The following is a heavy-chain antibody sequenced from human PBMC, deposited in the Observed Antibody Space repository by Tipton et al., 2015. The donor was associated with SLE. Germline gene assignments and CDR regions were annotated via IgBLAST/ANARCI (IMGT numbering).Heavy chain of an antibody. CDR3: ASAIVVLALDV. CDR2: INHSGST. Sequence: TLSLTCTVSGGSISSSSYYWSWIRQPPGKGLEWIGEINHSGSTNYNSSLKSRVTISVDTSKNQFSLKMSSVTAADTAVYYCASAIVVLALDVWGQGTTVTVSS. CDR1: GGSISSSSYY. D-gene: IGHD2-21*01. J-gene: IGHJ6*02. V-gene: IGHV4-39*07.